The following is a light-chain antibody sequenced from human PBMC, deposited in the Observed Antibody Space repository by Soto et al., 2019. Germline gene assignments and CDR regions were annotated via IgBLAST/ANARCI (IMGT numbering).Light chain of an antibody. V-gene: IGKV1-39*01. J-gene: IGKJ2*01. CDR3: LQRCTPLRI. CDR2: AAT. Sequence: IQMTQSPSSLSASVGDRVTITCRASQSISNYLNWYQQKPGKAPNLLSYAATSLQTGVPPRFSGSAAGTNCTITFTSLRPEDFATYYCLQRCTPLRIFGQGTNL. CDR1: QSISNY.